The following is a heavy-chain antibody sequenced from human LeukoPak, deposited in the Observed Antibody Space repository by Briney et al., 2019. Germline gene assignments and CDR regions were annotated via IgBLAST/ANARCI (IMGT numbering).Heavy chain of an antibody. CDR3: ARGHTAMTSGWFDP. CDR2: IYYSGST. D-gene: IGHD5-18*01. J-gene: IGHJ5*02. Sequence: PSETLSLTCTVSGGSISSSSYYWGWIRQPPGKGLEWIGSIYYSGSTYYNPSLKSRVTISVDTSENQFSLKLSSVTAADTAVYYCARGHTAMTSGWFDPWGQGTLVTVSS. CDR1: GGSISSSSYY. V-gene: IGHV4-39*01.